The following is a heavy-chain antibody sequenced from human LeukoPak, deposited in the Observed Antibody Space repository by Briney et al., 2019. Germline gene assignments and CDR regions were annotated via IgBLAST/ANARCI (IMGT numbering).Heavy chain of an antibody. D-gene: IGHD2/OR15-2a*01. CDR2: IYYSGST. CDR1: GGSISSYY. J-gene: IGHJ4*02. CDR3: ARGNRGVSDY. V-gene: IGHV4-59*08. Sequence: PSETLSLTCTVSGGSISSYYWSWIRQPPGKGLEWIGYIYYSGSTNYNPSLKSLVTISVDTSKTQSSLKLSSVTAGATAVYSCARGNRGVSDYWGQGTLVTVSS.